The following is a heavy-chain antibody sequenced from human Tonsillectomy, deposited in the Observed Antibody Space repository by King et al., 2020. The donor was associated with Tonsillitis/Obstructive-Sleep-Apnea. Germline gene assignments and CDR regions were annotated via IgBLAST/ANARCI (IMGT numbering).Heavy chain of an antibody. V-gene: IGHV3-33*01. D-gene: IGHD1-1*01. CDR2: IYYDGITK. CDR3: ARVGNGATQIDY. Sequence: VQLVEAGGGVVQPGRSLSLSCAASGLTFNSYGMHWVRQAPGKGLEWVAIIYYDGITKYYADSVKGRFTISRDNSKSTLYLQMNSLRADDTAVYYCARVGNGATQIDYWGQGTLVTVSS. J-gene: IGHJ4*02. CDR1: GLTFNSYG.